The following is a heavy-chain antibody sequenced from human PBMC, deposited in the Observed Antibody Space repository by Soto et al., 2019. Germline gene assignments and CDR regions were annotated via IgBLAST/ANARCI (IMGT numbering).Heavy chain of an antibody. CDR1: GGTLSSYA. V-gene: IGHV1-69*12. D-gene: IGHD6-13*01. Sequence: QVQLVQSGAEVKKPGSSVKVSCKASGGTLSSYAISWVRQAPGQGLEWMGGIIPIFGTANYAQKFQGRVTIPADESTSTAYMELSSLRSEDTAGYYGARVGELIAAAGTVNYYGRAVWGQGTTVTVSS. CDR2: IIPIFGTA. CDR3: ARVGELIAAAGTVNYYGRAV. J-gene: IGHJ6*02.